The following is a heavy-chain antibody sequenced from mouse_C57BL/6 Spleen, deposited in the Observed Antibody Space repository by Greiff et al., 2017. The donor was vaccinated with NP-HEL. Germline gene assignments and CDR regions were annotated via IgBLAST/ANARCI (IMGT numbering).Heavy chain of an antibody. CDR3: ARDSSGLAWFAY. Sequence: QVQLKQPGAELVKPGASVKLSCKASGYTFTSYWMHWVKQRPGRGLEWIGRIDPNSGGTKYNEKFKSKATLTVDKPYSKAYMQLSSLTSEDSAVYYCARDSSGLAWFAYWGQGTLVTVSA. D-gene: IGHD3-2*02. CDR2: IDPNSGGT. J-gene: IGHJ3*01. V-gene: IGHV1-72*01. CDR1: GYTFTSYW.